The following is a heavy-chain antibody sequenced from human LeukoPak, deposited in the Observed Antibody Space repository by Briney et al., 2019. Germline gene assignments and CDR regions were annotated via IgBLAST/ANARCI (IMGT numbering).Heavy chain of an antibody. D-gene: IGHD3-9*01. Sequence: GGSLRLSCAASGFTFSSYDMHWVRHATGKGLEWVSAIGTAGDTYYPGSVKGRFTISRENAKNSLYLQMNSLRAGDTAVYYCARGSTGLDTFDIWGQGTMVTVSS. J-gene: IGHJ3*02. CDR1: GFTFSSYD. V-gene: IGHV3-13*01. CDR2: IGTAGDT. CDR3: ARGSTGLDTFDI.